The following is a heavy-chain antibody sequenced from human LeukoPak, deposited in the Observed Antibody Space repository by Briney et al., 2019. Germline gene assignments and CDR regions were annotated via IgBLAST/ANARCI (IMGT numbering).Heavy chain of an antibody. CDR2: INPNSGGT. CDR3: AREIEAVAAPLGY. J-gene: IGHJ4*02. D-gene: IGHD6-19*01. Sequence: ASVKVSCKASGYTFTGYFMHWVRQAPGQGLEWMGWINPNSGGTSYARKFQGRVTVTRDTSLSTAFMELSRLRSDDTAVYYCAREIEAVAAPLGYWGQGTLVTVSS. CDR1: GYTFTGYF. V-gene: IGHV1-2*02.